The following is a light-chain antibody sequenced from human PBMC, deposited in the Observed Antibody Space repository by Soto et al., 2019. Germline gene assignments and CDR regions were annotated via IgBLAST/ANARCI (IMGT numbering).Light chain of an antibody. CDR3: QQSHGIPYT. J-gene: IGKJ2*01. CDR2: AAS. V-gene: IGKV1-39*01. Sequence: DIQMTQSPPSLSASVGDRVTITCRASQTISSYLNWYQQKPGKAPKLLIYAASTLQSGVPSRFSSSGSGTDFTLTISSLQPEDFATYYCQQSHGIPYTFGQGTKLESK. CDR1: QTISSY.